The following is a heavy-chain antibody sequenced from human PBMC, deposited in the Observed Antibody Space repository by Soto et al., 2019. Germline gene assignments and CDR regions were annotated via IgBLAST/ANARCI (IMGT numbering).Heavy chain of an antibody. J-gene: IGHJ4*02. CDR3: SREANGNYDLGNYCCR. CDR1: PGSISSGDYY. D-gene: IGHD1-7*01. Sequence: PSQTLSLTGTVSPGSISSGDYYWSWIRQPPGQRLEWIGYIFYRGSTCYNPSLQSRITISVDTSSNQFSLQLRSVTGSDTAVYYCSREANGNYDLGNYCCRWGQGTLFRVSS. CDR2: IFYRGST. V-gene: IGHV4-30-4*01.